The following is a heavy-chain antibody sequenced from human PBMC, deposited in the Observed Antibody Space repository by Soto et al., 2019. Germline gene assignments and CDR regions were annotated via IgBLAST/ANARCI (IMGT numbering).Heavy chain of an antibody. V-gene: IGHV1-8*01. CDR2: MNPNSGNT. J-gene: IGHJ6*03. CDR3: ASVGYCSGGSCYGNYYYYMDV. CDR1: GYTFTSYD. Sequence: ASVKVSCKASGYTFTSYDINWVRQATGQGLEWMGWMNPNSGNTGYAQKFQGRVTMTRNTSISTAYMELSSLRSEDTAVYYCASVGYCSGGSCYGNYYYYMDVWGKGTTVTVSS. D-gene: IGHD2-15*01.